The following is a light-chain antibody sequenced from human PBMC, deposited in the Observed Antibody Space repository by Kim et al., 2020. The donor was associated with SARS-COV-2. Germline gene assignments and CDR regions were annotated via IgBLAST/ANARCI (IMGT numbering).Light chain of an antibody. CDR2: AAS. J-gene: IGKJ4*01. CDR3: QKTYRTPPLT. V-gene: IGKV1-39*01. CDR1: QSRSNY. Sequence: GGDRVTMTRRASQSRSNYLNWNQQKPGKAPELLIYAASSVKSGVPSRFSGSGTGTDFTLTISSLQPEDFATYCCQKTYRTPPLTFGGGTKVDIK.